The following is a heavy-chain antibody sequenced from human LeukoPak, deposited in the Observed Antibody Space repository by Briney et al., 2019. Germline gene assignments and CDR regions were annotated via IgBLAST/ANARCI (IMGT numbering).Heavy chain of an antibody. D-gene: IGHD3-10*01. J-gene: IGHJ6*02. V-gene: IGHV3-53*01. Sequence: GGSLRLSCAASGFTVSSNYMSWVRQAPGKGLEWVSVIYSGGSTYYADSVKGRFTISRDNSKNTLYLQMNSLRAEDTAVYYCAKRRGGFGNPYYYYGMDVWGQGTTVTVSS. CDR2: IYSGGST. CDR1: GFTVSSNY. CDR3: AKRRGGFGNPYYYYGMDV.